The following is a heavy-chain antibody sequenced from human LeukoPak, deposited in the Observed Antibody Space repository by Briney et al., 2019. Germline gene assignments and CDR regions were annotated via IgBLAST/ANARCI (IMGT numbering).Heavy chain of an antibody. V-gene: IGHV3-23*01. J-gene: IGHJ1*01. Sequence: GGALRLSCAASGFTFSSYAMSWVRQAPGKGLEWVSAISGSGGSTYYADSVKGRFTISRDNAKNSLYLQMNSLRAEDTAVYSCARGITAAIEYFQHWGQGTLVTVSS. D-gene: IGHD3-10*01. CDR2: ISGSGGST. CDR1: GFTFSSYA. CDR3: ARGITAAIEYFQH.